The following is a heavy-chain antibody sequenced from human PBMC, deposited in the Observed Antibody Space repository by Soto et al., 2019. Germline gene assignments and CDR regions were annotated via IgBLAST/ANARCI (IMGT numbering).Heavy chain of an antibody. CDR3: ARHGSMAGSCDSFDP. CDR2: IDPSDIYT. V-gene: IGHV5-10-1*01. CDR1: GYSFTSYW. Sequence: PVESLKISWKGSGYSFTSYWISWVRQMPGNGLEWMGRIDPSDIYTNYSPSFQARVTISDDKSISTACLQWSSLKASDTAMYYCARHGSMAGSCDSFDPWGQGTQVTVSS. J-gene: IGHJ5*02. D-gene: IGHD2-15*01.